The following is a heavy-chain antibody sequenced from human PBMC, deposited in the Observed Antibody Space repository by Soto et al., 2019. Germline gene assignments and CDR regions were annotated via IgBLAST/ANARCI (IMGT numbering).Heavy chain of an antibody. J-gene: IGHJ4*02. CDR3: ARGRDYSKTAY. CDR1: GGSFSTGGPY. Sequence: SETLSLTCTVTGGSFSTGGPYWSWLRQHTVKGLEWIGSIRDGETTYYNPSLKSRVSMSMDTSKRQLSLDMRSLTVADTATYFCARGRDYSKTAYWGQGTLVTVSS. D-gene: IGHD4-4*01. V-gene: IGHV4-31*03. CDR2: IRDGETT.